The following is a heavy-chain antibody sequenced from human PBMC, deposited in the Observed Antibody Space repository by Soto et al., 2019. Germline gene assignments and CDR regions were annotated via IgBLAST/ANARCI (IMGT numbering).Heavy chain of an antibody. V-gene: IGHV4-31*03. D-gene: IGHD2-15*01. CDR3: ARGIHGSGGSCYSTAYFDY. CDR1: GGSISSGGYY. J-gene: IGHJ4*02. Sequence: QVQLQESGPGLVKPSQTLSLTCTVSGGSISSGGYYWSWIRQHPGKGLEWIGYIYYSGSTYYNPSLKSRVTISVDTSKNPFSLKLSSVTAADTAVYYCARGIHGSGGSCYSTAYFDYWGQGTLVTVSS. CDR2: IYYSGST.